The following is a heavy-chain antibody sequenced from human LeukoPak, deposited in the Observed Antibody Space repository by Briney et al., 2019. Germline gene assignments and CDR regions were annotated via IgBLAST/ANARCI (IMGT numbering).Heavy chain of an antibody. CDR1: GFTFSSYW. CDR2: IRKDGSQK. J-gene: IGHJ4*02. V-gene: IGHV3-7*03. Sequence: GGSLRLSCAASGFTFSSYWMSWVRQAPGKGLEWVANIRKDGSQKYYVDSVEGRFTISRDNVKNSLYLQMNTLRADDTAVYYCTRVSGGYDVSDYWGQGTLVTVSS. CDR3: TRVSGGYDVSDY. D-gene: IGHD3-3*01.